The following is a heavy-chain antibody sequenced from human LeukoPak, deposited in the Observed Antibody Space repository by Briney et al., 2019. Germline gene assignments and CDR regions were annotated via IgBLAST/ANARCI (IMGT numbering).Heavy chain of an antibody. D-gene: IGHD1-14*01. CDR1: GFIFSNYG. J-gene: IGHJ4*02. V-gene: IGHV3-74*01. Sequence: GGSLTLSCAASGFIFSNYGMHWVRQAPGKGLVWVSRITSDGSTTTYADSVKGRFTISRDNAKNTLYLQMNSLRADDTAVYYCARGSRYFPDYWGQGTLVTVSS. CDR2: ITSDGSTT. CDR3: ARGSRYFPDY.